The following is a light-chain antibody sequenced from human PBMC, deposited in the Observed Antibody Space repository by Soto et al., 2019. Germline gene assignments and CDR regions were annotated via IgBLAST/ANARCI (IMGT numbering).Light chain of an antibody. V-gene: IGKV3-20*01. CDR1: QSVTSGD. CDR3: QQYGNFPRK. J-gene: IGKJ1*01. Sequence: EIVLTQSPGTLSLAPGERATLSCRASQSVTSGDLAWYQQKPGQAPRLLMYGASRRITGVPDRFSGSGSGTDFTLTISRLQPEDFAVYYCQQYGNFPRKFGQGTKVEIK. CDR2: GAS.